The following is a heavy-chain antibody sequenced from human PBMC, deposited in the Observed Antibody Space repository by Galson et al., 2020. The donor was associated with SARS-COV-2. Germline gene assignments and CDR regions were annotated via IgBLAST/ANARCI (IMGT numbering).Heavy chain of an antibody. D-gene: IGHD3-10*01. V-gene: IGHV3-13*01. CDR2: IGTAGDT. CDR3: PSGDMVRGGYYYYYGMDV. J-gene: IGHJ6*02. CDR1: GFTFSNHD. Sequence: GESLKISCAASGFTFSNHDMPWVRPATGKGLEWVSAIGTAGDTYYPGSVKGRFTISRENAQQSLYLQMNSLRAGDRAVYYCPSGDMVRGGYYYYYGMDVWGQGTTVTVSS.